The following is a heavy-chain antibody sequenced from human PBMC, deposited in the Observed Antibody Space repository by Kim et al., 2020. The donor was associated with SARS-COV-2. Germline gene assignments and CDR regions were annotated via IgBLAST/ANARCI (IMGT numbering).Heavy chain of an antibody. J-gene: IGHJ6*02. CDR3: ARARLSYCYGSGSYPLPGGCYYCRMDV. CDR1: GGSVSSGSYY. Sequence: SETLSLTCTVSGGSVSSGSYYWRWIRQPPGKGLEWIGHIYYSGSTNYNPSLKNRVTIPVDTSKNQFSLNLSSVTAADTAVYYCARARLSYCYGSGSYPLPGGCYYCRMDVWGQGTTVTVS. D-gene: IGHD3-10*01. CDR2: IYYSGST. V-gene: IGHV4-61*01.